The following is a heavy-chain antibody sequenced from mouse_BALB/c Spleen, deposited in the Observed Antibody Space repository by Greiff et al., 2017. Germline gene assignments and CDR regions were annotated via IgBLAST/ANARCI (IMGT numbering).Heavy chain of an antibody. Sequence: EVQLVESGGGLVKPGGSLKLSCAASGFAFSSYDMSWVRQTPEKRLEWVAYISSGGGSTYYPDTEKGRFTISRDNAKNTLYLQMSSLKSEDTAMYYCARHGGWYFDVWGAGTTVTVSS. CDR3: ARHGGWYFDV. CDR1: GFAFSSYD. J-gene: IGHJ1*01. CDR2: ISSGGGST. V-gene: IGHV5-12-1*01.